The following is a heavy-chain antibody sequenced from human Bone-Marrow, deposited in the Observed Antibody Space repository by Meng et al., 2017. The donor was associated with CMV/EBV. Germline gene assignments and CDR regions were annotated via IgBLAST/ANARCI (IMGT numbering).Heavy chain of an antibody. CDR3: ARKDYYGTGKGYSNDY. CDR1: GFTFSSYG. D-gene: IGHD3-10*01. Sequence: GESLKISCAASGFTFSSYGMNWVRQAPGKGLEWVSFIRSKAYGGTIEYAASVKGRFTISREDSKSLAYLQMNSLNTEDTAVYYCARKDYYGTGKGYSNDYWGQGTLVTVSS. CDR2: IRSKAYGGTI. V-gene: IGHV3-49*04. J-gene: IGHJ4*02.